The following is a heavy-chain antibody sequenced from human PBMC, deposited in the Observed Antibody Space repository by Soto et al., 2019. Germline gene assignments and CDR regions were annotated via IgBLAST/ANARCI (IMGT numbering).Heavy chain of an antibody. D-gene: IGHD3-10*01. CDR1: GFAVSSNY. J-gene: IGHJ4*02. Sequence: EVQLVESGGGLIQPGGSLRLSCAASGFAVSSNYMAWVRQAPGKGLEWVSLSYSGGSTHYADSVKGRFTISRDSYKNTLYLHMNSLRVEDTAVYYCARGYGSGSHFFDYWGQGALVTVSS. CDR2: SYSGGST. CDR3: ARGYGSGSHFFDY. V-gene: IGHV3-53*01.